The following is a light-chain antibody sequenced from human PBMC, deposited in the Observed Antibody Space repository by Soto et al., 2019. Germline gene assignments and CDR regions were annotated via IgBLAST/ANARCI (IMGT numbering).Light chain of an antibody. CDR3: CSYRSTSTLV. CDR1: SSDIGAYKY. CDR2: EVS. Sequence: QSVLTQPASVSGSPGQSVTISCTGTSSDIGAYKYVSWYQHHPGKSPRPMIYEVSNRPSGVSNRFSASKSGNTASLTISGLQAEDEADYYCCSYRSTSTLVFGGGTKVTVL. V-gene: IGLV2-14*01. J-gene: IGLJ2*01.